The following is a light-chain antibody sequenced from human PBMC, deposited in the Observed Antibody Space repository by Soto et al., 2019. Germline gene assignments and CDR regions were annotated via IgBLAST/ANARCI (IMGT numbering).Light chain of an antibody. J-gene: IGKJ1*01. CDR3: LQDFNYPWR. CDR1: QGIGKD. CDR2: GAS. V-gene: IGKV1-6*01. Sequence: AIEMTQSPSSQSASVGDTVTITCRASQGIGKDLAWFQQRPGKAPKLLIYGASGLQNGVPSRFSGSGSGTDFTLTISGLQPEDFATYFCLQDFNYPWRFGQGTRWISN.